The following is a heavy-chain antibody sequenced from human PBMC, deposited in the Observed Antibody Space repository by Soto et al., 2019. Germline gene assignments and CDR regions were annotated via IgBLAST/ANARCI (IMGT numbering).Heavy chain of an antibody. CDR3: ARGYYDILTGHVSLNWFDP. Sequence: PSETLSLTCTVSGGSISSGGYYWSWIRQHPGKGLEWIGYIYYSGSTYYNPSLKSRVTISVDTSKNQFSLKLSSVTAADTAVYFCARGYYDILTGHVSLNWFDPWGQGTLVTVSS. J-gene: IGHJ5*02. V-gene: IGHV4-31*03. CDR2: IYYSGST. CDR1: GGSISSGGYY. D-gene: IGHD3-9*01.